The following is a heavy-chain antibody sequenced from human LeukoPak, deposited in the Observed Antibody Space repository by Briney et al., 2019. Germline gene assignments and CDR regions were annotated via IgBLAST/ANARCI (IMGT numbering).Heavy chain of an antibody. J-gene: IGHJ4*02. CDR3: AGDSSSWYDLCY. V-gene: IGHV3-33*01. D-gene: IGHD6-13*01. CDR2: IWYDGNNK. CDR1: GFTFSSYG. Sequence: GGSLRLSCAASGFTFSSYGMHWVRQAPGKGLEWVAVIWYDGNNKYYADSVKGRFTISRDNSKNTLYLQMNSLRAEDTAVYYCAGDSSSWYDLCYWGQGTLVTVSS.